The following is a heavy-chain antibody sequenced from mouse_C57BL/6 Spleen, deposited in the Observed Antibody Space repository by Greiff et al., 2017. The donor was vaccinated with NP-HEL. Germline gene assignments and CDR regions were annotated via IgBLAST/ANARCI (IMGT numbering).Heavy chain of an antibody. Sequence: QVHVKQSGAELVKPGASVKMSCKASGYTFTSYWISWVKQRPGQGLEWIGDIYPGSGSTNYNEKFKSKATLTVDTSSSTAYMQLSSLTSEDSAVYYSAGDGRGEGYWGPGTTLTVSS. CDR2: IYPGSGST. CDR3: AGDGRGEGY. J-gene: IGHJ2*01. CDR1: GYTFTSYW. V-gene: IGHV1-55*01.